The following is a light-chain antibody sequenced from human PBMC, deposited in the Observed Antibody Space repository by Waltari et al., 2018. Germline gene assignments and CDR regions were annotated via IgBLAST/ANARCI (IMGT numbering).Light chain of an antibody. J-gene: IGLJ2*01. CDR2: ADN. V-gene: IGLV1-44*01. CDR1: RSNIGSNT. Sequence: ASGTPGQRVTISCSGSRSNIGSNTVNWYQQVPGTAPKLLIYADNQRPSGVPGRFSGSRSGTSASLAISGLQSEDEADYYCATWDDSLEGPLFGGGTKLTVL. CDR3: ATWDDSLEGPL.